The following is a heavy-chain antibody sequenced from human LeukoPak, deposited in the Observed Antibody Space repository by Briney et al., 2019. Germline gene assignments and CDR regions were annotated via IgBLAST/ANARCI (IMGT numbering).Heavy chain of an antibody. J-gene: IGHJ5*02. CDR2: IYYSGST. V-gene: IGHV4-59*01. D-gene: IGHD2-2*01. Sequence: PSETLSLTCTVSGGSISSYYWSWIRQPPGKGLEWIGYIYYSGSTNYNPSLKSRVTISVDTSKNQFSLKLSSVTAADTAVYYCARGSIYCSSTSCGYNWFDPWGQGTLVTVSS. CDR1: GGSISSYY. CDR3: ARGSIYCSSTSCGYNWFDP.